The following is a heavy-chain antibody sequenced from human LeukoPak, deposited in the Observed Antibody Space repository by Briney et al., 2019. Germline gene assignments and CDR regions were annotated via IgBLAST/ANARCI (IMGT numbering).Heavy chain of an antibody. Sequence: PGGSLRLSCAASGFTFSNFAMSWVRQAPGKGLEWVSAISGGGVTTLYADSVMGRFTISRDNSKNTLSLQMNSLTAEDTAIYYCAKRSMRYSDYDRGNSDYWGQGTLVTVSP. V-gene: IGHV3-23*01. J-gene: IGHJ4*02. D-gene: IGHD5-12*01. CDR1: GFTFSNFA. CDR3: AKRSMRYSDYDRGNSDY. CDR2: ISGGGVTT.